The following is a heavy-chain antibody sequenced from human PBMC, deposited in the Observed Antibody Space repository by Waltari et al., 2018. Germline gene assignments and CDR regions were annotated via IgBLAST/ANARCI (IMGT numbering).Heavy chain of an antibody. CDR1: GFTFSSYS. CDR3: ARDNYYDNGMDV. J-gene: IGHJ6*02. V-gene: IGHV3-21*01. CDR2: ISSSSSYI. Sequence: EVQLVESGGGLVKPGGFLRLSCAASGFTFSSYSMNWVRQAPGKGLEWVSSISSSSSYIYYADSVKGRFTISRDNAKNSLYLQMNSLRAEDTAVYYCARDNYYDNGMDVWGQGTLVTVSS.